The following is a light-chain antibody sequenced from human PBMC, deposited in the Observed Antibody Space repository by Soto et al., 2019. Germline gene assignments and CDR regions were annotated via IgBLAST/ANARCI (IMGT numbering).Light chain of an antibody. CDR1: QSVSLS. V-gene: IGKV3-15*01. CDR2: GAS. J-gene: IGKJ1*01. Sequence: EIVLTQSPATLSVSLGDSATLSCRASQSVSLSLAWYQMRPGQPPRLLIYGASTRATDIPARFSGSGSGTDFTLTISSLQSEDFAVYFCQQHHIWPSWTFGQGTKVELK. CDR3: QQHHIWPSWT.